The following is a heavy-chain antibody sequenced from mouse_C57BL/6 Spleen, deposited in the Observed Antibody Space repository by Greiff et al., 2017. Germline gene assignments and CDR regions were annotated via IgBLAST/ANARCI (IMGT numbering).Heavy chain of an antibody. CDR3: ASSSKYFDV. J-gene: IGHJ1*03. D-gene: IGHD1-1*01. CDR2: RSYDGNN. V-gene: IGHV3-6*01. CDR1: GYSFTSGYY. Sequence: ESGPGLVKPSQSLSLTCSATGYSFTSGYYWNWIRQFPGNKLEWMGYRSYDGNNNYNPPLKNRISITRDPSKNQFFLKLNSVTTEDTATYYCASSSKYFDVWGTGTTVTVSS.